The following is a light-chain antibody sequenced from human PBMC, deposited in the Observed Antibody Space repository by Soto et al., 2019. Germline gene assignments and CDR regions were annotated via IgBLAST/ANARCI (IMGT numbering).Light chain of an antibody. Sequence: QSALTQPASVSGSPGQSITISCTGTRSDVGGYNYVSWYQQHSGKAPKLMIYDVSYRPSGVSNRFSGSKSGNTASLTISGLQAEDEADYYCSSYTSSSTPDFGTGTKVTVL. CDR2: DVS. CDR1: RSDVGGYNY. CDR3: SSYTSSSTPD. V-gene: IGLV2-14*03. J-gene: IGLJ1*01.